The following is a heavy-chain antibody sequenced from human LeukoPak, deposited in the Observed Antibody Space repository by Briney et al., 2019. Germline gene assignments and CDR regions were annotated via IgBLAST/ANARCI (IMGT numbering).Heavy chain of an antibody. CDR2: IYHSGLI. J-gene: IGHJ4*02. V-gene: IGHV4-38-2*02. CDR3: ARGEYSGYDYDY. CDR1: GYSISSGYY. D-gene: IGHD5-12*01. Sequence: PSETLSLTCSVSGYSISSGYYWGWIRQPPGKGLEWIANIYHSGLIYYNPSLKSRITISIDTSKNQFSLKLSSVTAADTAVYYCARGEYSGYDYDYWGQGTLVTVSS.